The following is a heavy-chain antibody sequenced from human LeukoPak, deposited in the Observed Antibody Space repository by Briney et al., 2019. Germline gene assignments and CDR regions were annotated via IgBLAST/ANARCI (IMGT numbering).Heavy chain of an antibody. CDR2: INQDGSEK. CDR3: AASLAAADFDF. CDR1: GFTFSSYW. D-gene: IGHD6-13*01. Sequence: GGSLRLSCAASGFTFSSYWMSWVRQAPGKGLEWVANINQDGSEKYYVDSVKGRFTISRDGAKKSLYLRMNSLRAEDTAVYFCAASLAAADFDFWGQGTLVTVSS. J-gene: IGHJ4*02. V-gene: IGHV3-7*01.